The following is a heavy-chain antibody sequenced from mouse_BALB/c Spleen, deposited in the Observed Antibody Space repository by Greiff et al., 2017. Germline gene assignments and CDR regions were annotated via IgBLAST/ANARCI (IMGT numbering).Heavy chain of an antibody. D-gene: IGHD6-1*01. CDR3: ARDGSVYWDFDV. Sequence: DVKLVESGGGLVKPGGSLTLSCAASGFTFSSFGMHWVRQAPEKGLEWVAYISSGSSTIYYADTVKGRFTISRDNPKNTLFLQMTSLRSEDTAMYYCARDGSVYWDFDVWGAGTTVTVSS. CDR1: GFTFSSFG. CDR2: ISSGSSTI. V-gene: IGHV5-17*02. J-gene: IGHJ1*01.